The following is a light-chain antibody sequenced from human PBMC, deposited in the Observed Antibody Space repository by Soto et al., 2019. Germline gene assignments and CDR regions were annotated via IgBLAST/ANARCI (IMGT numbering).Light chain of an antibody. J-gene: IGKJ1*01. Sequence: EIVLTQSPATLSLSPGERATLSCRASQSVGIYLAWYQQKPGQAPRLLIFDASNRAAGIPTRFSGSGSGTDFTLTISRLESEDAAVYFCQQRSDWPWTFGQGTKVEIK. CDR3: QQRSDWPWT. CDR1: QSVGIY. V-gene: IGKV3-11*01. CDR2: DAS.